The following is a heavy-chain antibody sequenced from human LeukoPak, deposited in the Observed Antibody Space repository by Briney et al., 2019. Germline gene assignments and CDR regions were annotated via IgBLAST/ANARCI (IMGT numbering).Heavy chain of an antibody. Sequence: SETLSLTCTVSGGSISSGGYYWSWIRQHPGKGLEWIGYIYSSGSTYYNPSLKSRVTISLDTSKNQFSLKLSSVTAAGTAVYYCARGIPLSRFDNWGQGTLVTVSS. CDR2: IYSSGST. V-gene: IGHV4-31*03. D-gene: IGHD5-18*01. J-gene: IGHJ4*02. CDR1: GGSISSGGYY. CDR3: ARGIPLSRFDN.